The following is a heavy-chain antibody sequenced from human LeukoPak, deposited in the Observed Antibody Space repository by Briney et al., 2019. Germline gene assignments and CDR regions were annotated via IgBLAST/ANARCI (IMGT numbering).Heavy chain of an antibody. CDR1: GFSFSSYG. D-gene: IGHD3-22*01. CDR3: AIRALDISGYSTIFDY. J-gene: IGHJ4*02. V-gene: IGHV3-23*01. CDR2: IGSIPGNT. Sequence: GGSLRLSCAASGFSFSSYGMSWVRQAPGKGLEWVSTIGSIPGNTYYADSVKGRFTISRDNSKNTLYLQMSSLRAEDTAVYYCAIRALDISGYSTIFDYWGQGTLVTVSS.